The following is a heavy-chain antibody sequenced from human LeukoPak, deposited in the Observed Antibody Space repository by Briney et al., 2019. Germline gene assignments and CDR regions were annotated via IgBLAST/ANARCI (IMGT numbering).Heavy chain of an antibody. CDR1: GYTFTSYY. CDR3: ARDLYCTHGVCYTSWFDP. CDR2: INPSGGST. J-gene: IGHJ5*02. Sequence: ASVKVSCKASGYTFTSYYMHWVRQAPGQGLEWMGIINPSGGSTSYAQKFQGRVTMTRDTSTSTVYMELSSLRSEDTAIYYCARDLYCTHGVCYTSWFDPWGQGTLVTVSS. V-gene: IGHV1-46*01. D-gene: IGHD2-8*01.